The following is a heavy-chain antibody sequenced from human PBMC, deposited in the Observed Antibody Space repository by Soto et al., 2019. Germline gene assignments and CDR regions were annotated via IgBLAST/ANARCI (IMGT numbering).Heavy chain of an antibody. V-gene: IGHV5-51*03. Sequence: PGESLKISCKGSGYSFTTYWIGWVRQMPGKGLEWMGIIYPGDSGTRYSPSFQGQVTISADKSISTAYLQWSSLQASDTAMYYCARPNGPRHYYYGMDVWGQGTTVTVSS. J-gene: IGHJ6*02. D-gene: IGHD1-1*01. CDR2: IYPGDSGT. CDR3: ARPNGPRHYYYGMDV. CDR1: GYSFTTYW.